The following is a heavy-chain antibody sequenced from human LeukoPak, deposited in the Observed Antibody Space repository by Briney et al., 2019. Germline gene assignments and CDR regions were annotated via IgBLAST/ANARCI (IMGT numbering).Heavy chain of an antibody. J-gene: IGHJ4*02. CDR1: GLTFSTYW. D-gene: IGHD6-19*01. CDR2: TSGSGRSI. Sequence: GGSLRLSCAASGLTFSTYWMHWVRQAPGKGLEWVSGTSGSGRSIHYADSVKGRFTISRDNSKNTLYLQMNSLRADDTAVYYCAKDMNSWRDGSGLGDYFDYWGQGTLVTVSS. V-gene: IGHV3-23*01. CDR3: AKDMNSWRDGSGLGDYFDY.